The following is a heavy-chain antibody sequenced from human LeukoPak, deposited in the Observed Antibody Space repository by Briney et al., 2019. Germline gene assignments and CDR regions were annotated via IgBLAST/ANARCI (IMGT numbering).Heavy chain of an antibody. CDR1: GGSLSRSSYY. V-gene: IGHV4-39*01. CDR2: IYHDGST. J-gene: IGHJ5*02. D-gene: IGHD2-15*01. CDR3: ARRAHVGEPAA. Sequence: SETLTLICAVSGGSLSRSSYYWPWIRQPPGKGLEWIGSIYHDGSTYSNPSLEGRVTISVDTSKNQFSLKLTSVTAADTAMYHCARRAHVGEPAAWGQGTLVTVSS.